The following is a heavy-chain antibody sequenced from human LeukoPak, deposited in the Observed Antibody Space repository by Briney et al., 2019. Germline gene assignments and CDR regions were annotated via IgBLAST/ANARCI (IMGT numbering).Heavy chain of an antibody. D-gene: IGHD5-18*01. J-gene: IGHJ4*02. CDR2: INQDGSEK. CDR3: ARGGSGYSYGKIDY. Sequence: GGSLRLSCAASGFTFSSYWMSWVRQSPEKGLEWVANINQDGSEKYYVDSVKGRFTISRDNAKNSLYLQMSSLRAEDTAVYYCARGGSGYSYGKIDYWGQGTLVTVSS. V-gene: IGHV3-7*01. CDR1: GFTFSSYW.